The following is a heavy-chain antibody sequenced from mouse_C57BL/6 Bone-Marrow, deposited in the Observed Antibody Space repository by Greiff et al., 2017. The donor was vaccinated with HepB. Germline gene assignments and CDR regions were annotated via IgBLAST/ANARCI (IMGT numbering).Heavy chain of an antibody. CDR3: ASIRN. J-gene: IGHJ2*01. V-gene: IGHV1-58*01. CDR1: GYTFTSYG. CDR2: IYIGNGYT. Sequence: EVQLQQSGAELVRPGSSVKMSCKTSGYTFTSYGINWVKQRPGQGLEWIGYIYIGNGYTDYNEKFKGKATLTSDTSSSTAYMQLSSLTSEDSAIYFCASIRNWGQGTTLTVSS.